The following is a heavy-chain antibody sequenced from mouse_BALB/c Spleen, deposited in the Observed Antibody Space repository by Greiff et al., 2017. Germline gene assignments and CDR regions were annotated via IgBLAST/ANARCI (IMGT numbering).Heavy chain of an antibody. D-gene: IGHD2-4*01. V-gene: IGHV1S137*01. CDR2: ISTYYGDA. Sequence: QVQLQQSGAELVRPGVSVKISCKGSGYTFTDYAMHWVKQSHAKSLEWIGVISTYYGDASYNQKFKGKATMTVDKSSSTAYMELARLTSEDSAIYYCARPYDYDGAWFAYWGQGTLVTVSA. CDR3: ARPYDYDGAWFAY. J-gene: IGHJ3*01. CDR1: GYTFTDYA.